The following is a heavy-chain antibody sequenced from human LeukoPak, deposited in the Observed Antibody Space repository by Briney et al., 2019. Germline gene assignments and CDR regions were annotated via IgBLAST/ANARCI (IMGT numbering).Heavy chain of an antibody. CDR2: TNPDNGQT. CDR1: GYTFSSFG. J-gene: IGHJ5*02. D-gene: IGHD6-19*01. V-gene: IGHV1-18*01. Sequence: ASVKVSCKASGYTFSSFGISWVRQAPGQGLEWMGWTNPDNGQTNNAQKLQGRVTMTTVTSTSTAYMELRSLESDDTAVYYCARGSSGTEGFDPWGQGTLVTVSS. CDR3: ARGSSGTEGFDP.